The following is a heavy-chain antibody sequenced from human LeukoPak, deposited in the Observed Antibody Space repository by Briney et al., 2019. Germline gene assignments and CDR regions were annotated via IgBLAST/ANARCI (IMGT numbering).Heavy chain of an antibody. CDR3: ASPPAQKARITIFGVARFGGGYHFDY. D-gene: IGHD3-3*01. J-gene: IGHJ4*02. CDR2: ISGSGGST. V-gene: IGHV3-23*01. CDR1: GFTFSSYA. Sequence: PGGSLRLSCAASGFTFSSYAMSWVRQAPGKGLEWVSAISGSGGSTYYADSVKGRFTISRDNSKNTLYLQMNSLRAEDTAVYYCASPPAQKARITIFGVARFGGGYHFDYWGQGTLVTVSS.